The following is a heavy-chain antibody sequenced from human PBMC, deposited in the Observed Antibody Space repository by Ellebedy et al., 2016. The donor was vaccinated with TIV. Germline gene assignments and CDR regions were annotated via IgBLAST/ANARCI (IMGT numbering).Heavy chain of an antibody. CDR1: GDSIRSYY. CDR2: ITHSGST. Sequence: MPSETLSLTCTVSGDSIRSYYWSWIRQPPGKGLEWIGEITHSGSTNYNPSLQSRVTISVDTSKNQFSLNLSSVTAADTAVYYCARGLARDYWGQGTLVTVSS. V-gene: IGHV4-34*01. J-gene: IGHJ4*02. CDR3: ARGLARDY.